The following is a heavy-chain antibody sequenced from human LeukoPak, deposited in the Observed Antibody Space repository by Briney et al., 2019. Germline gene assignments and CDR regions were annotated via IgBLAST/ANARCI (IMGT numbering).Heavy chain of an antibody. V-gene: IGHV4-39*07. J-gene: IGHJ4*02. CDR1: GGSISSSSYY. Sequence: SETLSLTCTVSGGSISSSSYYWGWIRQPPGKGLEWIGSIYYSGSTYYNPSLKSRVTISVDTSKNQFSLKLSSVTAADTAVYYCARDYSGSSSGYYFDYWGQGTLVTVSS. CDR3: ARDYSGSSSGYYFDY. CDR2: IYYSGST. D-gene: IGHD1-26*01.